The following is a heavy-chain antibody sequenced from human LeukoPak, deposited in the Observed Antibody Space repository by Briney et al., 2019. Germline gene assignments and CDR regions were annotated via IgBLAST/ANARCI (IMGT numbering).Heavy chain of an antibody. J-gene: IGHJ3*02. D-gene: IGHD6-19*01. CDR2: IYYSGST. CDR1: GGSISSGDYY. Sequence: PSETLSLTCTVSGGSISSGDYYWSWIRQPPGKGLEWIGYIYYSGSTYYNPSLKSRVTISVDTSKNQFSLKLSSVTAADTAVYYCARDRGDYGYSSGPPASDPNAFDIWGQGTMVTVSS. V-gene: IGHV4-30-4*01. CDR3: ARDRGDYGYSSGPPASDPNAFDI.